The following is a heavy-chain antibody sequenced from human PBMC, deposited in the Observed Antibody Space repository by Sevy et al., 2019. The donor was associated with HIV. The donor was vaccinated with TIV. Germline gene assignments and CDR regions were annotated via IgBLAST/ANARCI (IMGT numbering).Heavy chain of an antibody. CDR3: ARDRRYSSSPNYYYYYGMDV. CDR2: IYYRGST. J-gene: IGHJ6*02. Sequence: SETLSLTCTVSGGSISSGGYYWSWIRQHPGKGLEGIGYIYYRGSTYYNPSPKSPVTISVDTSKNQFSLKLSSGTAADTAVYYCARDRRYSSSPNYYYYYGMDVWGQGTTVTVSS. CDR1: GGSISSGGYY. D-gene: IGHD6-6*01. V-gene: IGHV4-31*01.